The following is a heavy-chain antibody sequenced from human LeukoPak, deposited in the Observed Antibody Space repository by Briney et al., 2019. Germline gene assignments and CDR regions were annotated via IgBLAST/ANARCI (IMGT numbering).Heavy chain of an antibody. CDR1: GFTFETHG. D-gene: IGHD3-22*01. J-gene: IGHJ3*02. V-gene: IGHV3-30*03. CDR3: ARDAYYYDSSGYYGDAFDI. CDR2: ISYDGSNK. Sequence: GGSLRLSCKASGFTFETHGMHWVRQAPGGGLEWVAVISYDGSNKYYADSVKGRFTISRDNSKNTLYLQMNSLRAEDTAVYYCARDAYYYDSSGYYGDAFDIWGQGTMVTVSS.